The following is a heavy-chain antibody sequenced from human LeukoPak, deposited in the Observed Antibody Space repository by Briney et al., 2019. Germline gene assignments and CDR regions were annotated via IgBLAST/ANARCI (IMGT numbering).Heavy chain of an antibody. CDR1: GGSFSGYY. CDR2: INHGGST. D-gene: IGHD2-2*01. J-gene: IGHJ4*02. V-gene: IGHV4-34*01. Sequence: SETLSLTCAVYGGSFSGYYCSWIRQTPGKGLEWIGEINHGGSTSYNPSLKSRVTISVDTSKNQFSLTLSSVTAADTAVYYCARVARCTSCFDVDYWGQGTLVTVSS. CDR3: ARVARCTSCFDVDY.